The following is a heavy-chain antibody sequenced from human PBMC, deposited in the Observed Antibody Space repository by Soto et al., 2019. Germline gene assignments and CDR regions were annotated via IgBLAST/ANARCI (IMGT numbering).Heavy chain of an antibody. CDR3: AREFPYYVSSYSYLDY. J-gene: IGHJ4*02. V-gene: IGHV6-1*01. CDR2: TYYRSRWYN. Sequence: SQTLSLTCALSGDSVSCNSAAWNWIRQSPSRGLEWLGRTYYRSRWYNDYAVSVKSRITVTPDTSKNQFSRHLNSVTPEDTAVYYYAREFPYYVSSYSYLDYWGQGALVTVSS. CDR1: GDSVSCNSAA. D-gene: IGHD3-16*01.